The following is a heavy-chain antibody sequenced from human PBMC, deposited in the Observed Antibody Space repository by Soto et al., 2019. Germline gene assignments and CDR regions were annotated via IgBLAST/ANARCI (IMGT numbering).Heavy chain of an antibody. CDR2: ISYDGSNK. CDR1: GFTFSSYG. Sequence: GGSLRLSCAASGFTFSSYGMHWVRQAPGKGLEWVAVISYDGSNKYYADSVKGRFTISRDNSKNTLYLQMNSLRAEDAAVSDCSKCGRAVHGIIAVARIDYWGQGTLVTVSS. V-gene: IGHV3-30*18. CDR3: SKCGRAVHGIIAVARIDY. J-gene: IGHJ4*02. D-gene: IGHD6-19*01.